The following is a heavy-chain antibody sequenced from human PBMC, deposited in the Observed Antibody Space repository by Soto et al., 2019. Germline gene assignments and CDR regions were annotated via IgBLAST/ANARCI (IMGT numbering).Heavy chain of an antibody. Sequence: QVQLVQSGAEVKKPGSSVRVSCKASVATLDTFINYGITWVRQAPGQGLEWMGGIIPVFGAANHAQKFQGRVTINADESTRTVNMELSSLRSEDTAVYYCAGGAATKILVLMYDALEMWGQGTMVTVSS. D-gene: IGHD5-12*01. CDR3: AGGAATKILVLMYDALEM. CDR1: VATLDTFINYG. V-gene: IGHV1-69*12. CDR2: IIPVFGAA. J-gene: IGHJ3*02.